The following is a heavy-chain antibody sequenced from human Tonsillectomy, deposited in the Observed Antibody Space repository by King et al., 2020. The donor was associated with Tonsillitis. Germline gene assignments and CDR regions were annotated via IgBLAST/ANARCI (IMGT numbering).Heavy chain of an antibody. CDR3: ARRASVRGIDY. J-gene: IGHJ4*02. V-gene: IGHV3-21*01. Sequence: VQLVESGGGLVKPGGSLRLSCAASGFIFSTHTMTWVRQAPGKGLEWVSSISRSSSDIYYADSVKGRFTISRDNAENSVYLQMNSLRVEDTAVYYCARRASVRGIDYWGQGTLVTVSS. D-gene: IGHD3-10*01. CDR1: GFIFSTHT. CDR2: ISRSSSDI.